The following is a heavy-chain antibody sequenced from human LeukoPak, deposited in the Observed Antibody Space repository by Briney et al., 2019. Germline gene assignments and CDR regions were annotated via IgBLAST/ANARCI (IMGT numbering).Heavy chain of an antibody. Sequence: GGSLRLSCAASGFTVSSNYMSWVRQAPGKGLEWVSVIYSGGSTYYADSVKGRFTISRDNSKNTLYLQMNSLRAEDTAVYYCARDVGYCSGGSCYPLRNYYGMDVWGQGTTVTVSS. CDR3: ARDVGYCSGGSCYPLRNYYGMDV. V-gene: IGHV3-53*01. CDR2: IYSGGST. CDR1: GFTVSSNY. D-gene: IGHD2-15*01. J-gene: IGHJ6*02.